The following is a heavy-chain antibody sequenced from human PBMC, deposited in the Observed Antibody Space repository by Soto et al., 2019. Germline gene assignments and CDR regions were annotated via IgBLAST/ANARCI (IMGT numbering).Heavy chain of an antibody. CDR2: VSGSGGST. D-gene: IGHD1-20*01. J-gene: IGHJ4*02. Sequence: EVQLLESGGGLVQPGGCLRLSCAASGFTFSSYAMSWVRQAPGKGLEWISAVSGSGGSTYYADSVKGRFTISRDNSKDTLYLQMNNLRAEDTAVYYCAKPPDYNWNDYWGQGTLVTVSS. V-gene: IGHV3-23*01. CDR3: AKPPDYNWNDY. CDR1: GFTFSSYA.